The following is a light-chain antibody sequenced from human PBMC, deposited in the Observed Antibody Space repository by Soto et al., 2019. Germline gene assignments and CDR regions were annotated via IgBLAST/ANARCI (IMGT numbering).Light chain of an antibody. CDR2: AAS. J-gene: IGKJ4*01. Sequence: EIVLTQSPGTLSLSPGERATLSCRASQSVTSSYLAWYQQKPGQAPRLLIYAASSRATGIPDRFSGSGSGTDLTLTISRLETEDFQVYYCQQYGYSPSFGGGTKVDIK. CDR1: QSVTSSY. CDR3: QQYGYSPS. V-gene: IGKV3-20*01.